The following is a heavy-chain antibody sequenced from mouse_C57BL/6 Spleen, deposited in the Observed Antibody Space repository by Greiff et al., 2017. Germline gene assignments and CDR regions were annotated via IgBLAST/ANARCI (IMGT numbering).Heavy chain of an antibody. CDR3: ARGPHYYGSSPPFAY. D-gene: IGHD1-1*01. Sequence: VKLVESGPGLVQPSQSLSITCTVSGFSLTSYGVHWVRQSPGKGLEWLGVIWSGGSTDYNAAFISRLSISKDNSKSQVFFKMNSLQADDTAIYYCARGPHYYGSSPPFAYWGQGTLVTVSA. CDR2: IWSGGST. J-gene: IGHJ3*01. V-gene: IGHV2-2*01. CDR1: GFSLTSYG.